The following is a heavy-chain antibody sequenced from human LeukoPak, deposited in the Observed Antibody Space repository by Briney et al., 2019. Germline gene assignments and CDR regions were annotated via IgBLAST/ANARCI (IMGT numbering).Heavy chain of an antibody. CDR1: GGTFSSYA. Sequence: GASVTVSCKASGGTFSSYAISWVRQAPGQGLEWMGGIIPIFGTANYAQKFQGRVTITADESTSTAYMELSSLRSEDTAVYYCARDQVGVVADDAFDIWGQGTMVTVSS. V-gene: IGHV1-69*13. CDR2: IIPIFGTA. J-gene: IGHJ3*02. CDR3: ARDQVGVVADDAFDI. D-gene: IGHD2-15*01.